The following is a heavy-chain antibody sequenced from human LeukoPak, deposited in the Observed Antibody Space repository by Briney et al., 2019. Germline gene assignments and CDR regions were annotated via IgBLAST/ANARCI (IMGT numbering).Heavy chain of an antibody. CDR1: GDSVSSNSAA. J-gene: IGHJ4*02. V-gene: IGHV6-1*01. D-gene: IGHD2-21*02. Sequence: SQTLSLTCAISGDSVSSNSAAWNWLRQSPSRGLEWLGRTYYRSKWYNDYAVSVKSRITINPDTSKNQFSLQLNSVTPEDTAVYYCARDQRRTGLLFQRRNPVGDYWGQGTLVTVSS. CDR2: TYYRSKWYN. CDR3: ARDQRRTGLLFQRRNPVGDY.